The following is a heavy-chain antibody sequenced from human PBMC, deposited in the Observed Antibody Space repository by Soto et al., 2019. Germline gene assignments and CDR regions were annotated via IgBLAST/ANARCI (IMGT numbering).Heavy chain of an antibody. J-gene: IGHJ4*02. Sequence: QITLKESGPTRVKPTQTLALTCTFSGFSLTTSGVGAGWIRKTPGKALEWLAVIYWDDDKRYNPSLKSRLTITKDTSKNQVVLTMAYMDPVDTATYFCAHRGYMYGNWDHGYFDYWGQGTLVTVSS. CDR2: IYWDDDK. CDR1: GFSLTTSGVG. CDR3: AHRGYMYGNWDHGYFDY. D-gene: IGHD5-18*01. V-gene: IGHV2-5*02.